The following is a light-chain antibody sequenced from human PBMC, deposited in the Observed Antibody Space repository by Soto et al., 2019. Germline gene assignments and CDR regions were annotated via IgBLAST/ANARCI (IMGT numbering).Light chain of an antibody. V-gene: IGKV3-15*01. CDR1: QSVNSN. CDR2: GAS. J-gene: IGKJ1*01. CDR3: QQYNNWRT. Sequence: EILMTQSPSTLSVSPGERATLSCRASQSVNSNLAWYQQKPGQAPRLLIYGASTRATGVPARFSGSGSGTEFTLTISSLQSEDFAVYYCQQYNNWRTFGQGTKVDIK.